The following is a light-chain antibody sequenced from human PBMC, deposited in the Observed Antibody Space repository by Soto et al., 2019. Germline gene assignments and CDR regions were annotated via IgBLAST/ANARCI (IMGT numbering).Light chain of an antibody. Sequence: DIQITQSPSALSAYERDRVTLTRLSCQNRCTSWAWYQQKPGSAPKVLIYDVSTLERGVPSRFSGSRFGSEFTLTISGLQPDDFSTYYCQQYNSYRYTFGQGT. J-gene: IGKJ2*01. CDR2: DVS. CDR1: QNRCTS. CDR3: QQYNSYRYT. V-gene: IGKV1-5*01.